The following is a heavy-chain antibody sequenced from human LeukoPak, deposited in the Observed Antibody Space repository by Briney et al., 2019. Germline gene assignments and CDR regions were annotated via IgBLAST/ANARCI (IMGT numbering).Heavy chain of an antibody. J-gene: IGHJ4*02. D-gene: IGHD3-22*01. CDR2: INHSGST. V-gene: IGHV4-34*01. CDR3: ARRPKTYYYDSSGYSFDY. CDR1: GGSFSGYY. Sequence: PSETLSLTCAVYGGSFSGYYWSWIRQPPGKGLEWSGEINHSGSTNYNPSLKSRVTISVDTPKNQFSLKLSSVTAADTAVYYCARRPKTYYYDSSGYSFDYWGQGTLVTVSS.